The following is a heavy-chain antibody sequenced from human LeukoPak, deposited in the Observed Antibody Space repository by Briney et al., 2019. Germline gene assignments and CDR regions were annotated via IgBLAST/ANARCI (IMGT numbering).Heavy chain of an antibody. CDR1: GFTFSNAW. D-gene: IGHD3-9*01. V-gene: IGHV3-48*01. J-gene: IGHJ6*03. CDR3: AGGGILTAYYSYYYMDV. CDR2: ISSSSTTI. Sequence: GGSLRLSCAASGFTFSNAWMSWVRQAPGKGLEWVSYISSSSTTIYYADSVKGRFTISRDNAKNSLYLQMNSLRAEDTAVYYCAGGGILTAYYSYYYMDVWGKGTTVTVPS.